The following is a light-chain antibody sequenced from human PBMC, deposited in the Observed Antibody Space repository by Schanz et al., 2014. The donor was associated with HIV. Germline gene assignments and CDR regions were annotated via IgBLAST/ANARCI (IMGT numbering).Light chain of an antibody. CDR2: DVN. J-gene: IGLJ2*01. V-gene: IGLV2-14*03. Sequence: QSALTQPASVSGSPGQSITISCTGTNSDVGGYKSVSWYQQHPGKAPKLMIYDVNNRPSGVSNRFSGSKSGNTASLTISGLQAEDEANYYCSSYTSSSTLVFGGGTKLTVL. CDR1: NSDVGGYKS. CDR3: SSYTSSSTLV.